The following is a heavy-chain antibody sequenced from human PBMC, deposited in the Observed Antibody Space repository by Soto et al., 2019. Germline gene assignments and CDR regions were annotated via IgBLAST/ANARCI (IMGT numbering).Heavy chain of an antibody. J-gene: IGHJ4*02. CDR1: GYTFTSYG. V-gene: IGHV1-18*04. Sequence: APVKVSCKASGYTFTSYGISWVRQAPGQGLEWMGWISAYNGNTNYAQKLQGRVTMTTDTSTSTAYMELRSLRSDDTAVYYCARDRRGSSSPRFDYWGQGTLVTVSS. D-gene: IGHD6-6*01. CDR2: ISAYNGNT. CDR3: ARDRRGSSSPRFDY.